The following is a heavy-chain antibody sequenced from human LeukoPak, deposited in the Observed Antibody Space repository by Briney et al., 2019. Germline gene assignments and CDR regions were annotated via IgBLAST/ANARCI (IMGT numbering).Heavy chain of an antibody. Sequence: QPGGSLRLSCAASGFTFSSYGMHWVRQAPGKGLEWVAFIRYDGSNKYYADSVKGRFTISRDNSKNTLYLQMNSLRVEDTAVYYCVRDHWGNYRGRELDYWGQGTLVTVSS. CDR1: GFTFSSYG. D-gene: IGHD1-7*01. CDR2: IRYDGSNK. CDR3: VRDHWGNYRGRELDY. V-gene: IGHV3-30*02. J-gene: IGHJ4*02.